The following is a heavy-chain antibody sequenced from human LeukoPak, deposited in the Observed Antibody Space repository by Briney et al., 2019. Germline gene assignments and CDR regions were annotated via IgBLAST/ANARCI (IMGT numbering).Heavy chain of an antibody. V-gene: IGHV1-69*13. Sequence: ASVKVSCKASGGTFSSYAISWVRQAPGQGLEWMGGIIPIFGTANYAQKFQGRVTITADESTSTAYMELSSLRSEDTAVYYCARADNCDFWSGYYTPRYFDYWGQGTLVTVSS. CDR3: ARADNCDFWSGYYTPRYFDY. CDR2: IIPIFGTA. CDR1: GGTFSSYA. D-gene: IGHD3-3*01. J-gene: IGHJ4*02.